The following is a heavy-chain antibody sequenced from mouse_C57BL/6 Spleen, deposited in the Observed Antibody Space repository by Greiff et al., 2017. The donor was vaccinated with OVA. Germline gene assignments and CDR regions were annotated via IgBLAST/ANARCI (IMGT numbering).Heavy chain of an antibody. Sequence: QVQLQQPGAELVKPGASVKLSCKASGYTFTSYWMQWVKQRPGQGLEWIGEIDPSDSYTNYNQKFKGKATLTVDTSSSTAYMPLSSPTSEDSAVSYCARSHFDYWGQGTTLTVSS. J-gene: IGHJ2*01. CDR1: GYTFTSYW. CDR3: ARSHFDY. V-gene: IGHV1-50*01. CDR2: IDPSDSYT.